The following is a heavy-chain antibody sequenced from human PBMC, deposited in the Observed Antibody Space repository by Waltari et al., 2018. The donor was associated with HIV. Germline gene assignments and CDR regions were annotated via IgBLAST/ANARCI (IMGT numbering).Heavy chain of an antibody. CDR2: IYWDDDK. V-gene: IGHV2-5*02. CDR1: GFSLSTSGVG. Sequence: QITLKESGPTLVKPTQTLTLTCTFSGFSLSTSGVGVGWIRQPPGKALEWLALIYWDDDKRYSPSLKSRLTITKDTSKNQVVLTMTNMDPVDTATYYCAHLPRLGDSSGYQDYWGQGTLVTVSS. CDR3: AHLPRLGDSSGYQDY. D-gene: IGHD3-22*01. J-gene: IGHJ4*02.